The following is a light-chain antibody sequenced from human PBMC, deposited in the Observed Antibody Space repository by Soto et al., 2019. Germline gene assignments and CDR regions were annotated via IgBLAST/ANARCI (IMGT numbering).Light chain of an antibody. J-gene: IGKJ5*01. V-gene: IGKV3-11*01. CDR1: QSVSSY. CDR2: DAS. CDR3: QQRSNFPIT. Sequence: EIVLTQSPATLSLSPGERATLSCRASQSVSSYLAWYQQKPGQAPRLLIYDASNRATGIPARFSGSGSGTDFTLTISSLEPEDFAVYYCQQRSNFPITGGQGTRLEIK.